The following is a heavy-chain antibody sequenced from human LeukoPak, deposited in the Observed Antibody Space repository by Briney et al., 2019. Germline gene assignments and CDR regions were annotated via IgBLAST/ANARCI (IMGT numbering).Heavy chain of an antibody. D-gene: IGHD4-17*01. V-gene: IGHV4-59*01. CDR2: IYYSGST. CDR1: GGSISSYY. J-gene: IGHJ5*02. CDR3: ARLQDGDYRRLGVNWFDP. Sequence: PSETLSLTCTVSGGSISSYYWSWIRQPPGKGLEWIGYIYYSGSTNYNPSLKSRVTISVDTSTNQFSLKLSSVTAADTAVYYCARLQDGDYRRLGVNWFDPWGQGTLVTVSS.